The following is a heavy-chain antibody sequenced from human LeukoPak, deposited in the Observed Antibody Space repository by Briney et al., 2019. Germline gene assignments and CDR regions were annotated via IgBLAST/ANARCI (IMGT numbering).Heavy chain of an antibody. J-gene: IGHJ4*02. D-gene: IGHD3-22*01. CDR2: IYYSGST. CDR3: ARSGRFYDSSGYSDY. Sequence: PSETLSLTCTVSGGSISSCYWSWIRQPPGKGLEWIGYIYYSGSTNYNPSLKSRVTISVDTSKNQFSLKLSSVTAADTAVYYCARSGRFYDSSGYSDYWGQGTLVTVSS. V-gene: IGHV4-59*01. CDR1: GGSISSCY.